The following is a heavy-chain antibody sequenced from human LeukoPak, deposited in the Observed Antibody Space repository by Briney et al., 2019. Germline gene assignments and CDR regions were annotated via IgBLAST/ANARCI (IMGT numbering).Heavy chain of an antibody. J-gene: IGHJ4*02. V-gene: IGHV3-74*01. CDR1: GNYW. D-gene: IGHD4-17*01. Sequence: GGSLRLSCAASGNYWMHWVRQAPGKGLVWVSHINSDGSWTSYADSVKGRFTISKNNAKNTVYLQMNNLRAEDTAVYYCVRSDYGDYGDWGQGTLVTVSS. CDR3: VRSDYGDYGD. CDR2: INSDGSWT.